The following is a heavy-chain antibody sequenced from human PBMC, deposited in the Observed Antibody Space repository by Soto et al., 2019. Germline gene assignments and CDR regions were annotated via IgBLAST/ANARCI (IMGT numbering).Heavy chain of an antibody. CDR3: ATERWEDAFDI. CDR1: GYTFTSYD. V-gene: IGHV1-8*01. D-gene: IGHD1-26*01. J-gene: IGHJ3*02. Sequence: QEQLVQSGAEVKKPGASVKVSCKASGYTFTSYDITWVRQATGQGLEWMGWMNPNSGNTGYAQKFQGRVTMTRNTSSGTAYMELSSLRSEDTAVYYCATERWEDAFDIWGQGTMVTVSS. CDR2: MNPNSGNT.